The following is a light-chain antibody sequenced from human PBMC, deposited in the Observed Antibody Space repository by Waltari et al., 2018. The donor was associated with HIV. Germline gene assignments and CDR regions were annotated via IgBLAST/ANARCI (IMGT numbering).Light chain of an antibody. CDR2: IAS. V-gene: IGKV3-15*01. CDR1: RHVNNN. Sequence: IVITQSPSTLSVSAGERATLSCRASRHVNNNLDWYQQKPGQAPRLLIYIASNRASGLPARFSGSGSGTEFTLTISSLQFEDSAVYFCQQYHSWPLTFGGGTRVQIK. CDR3: QQYHSWPLT. J-gene: IGKJ4*01.